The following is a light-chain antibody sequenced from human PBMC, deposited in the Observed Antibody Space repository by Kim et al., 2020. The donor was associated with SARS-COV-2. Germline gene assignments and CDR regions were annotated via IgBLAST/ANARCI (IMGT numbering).Light chain of an antibody. V-gene: IGKV1-39*01. Sequence: ASVGDRVTVTCRASQSISRYLNWYQQKVGEAPKLLIFAASNLQTGVPSRFSGSGSGTDFILTISRLQLEDFATYYCQQSYSTPWTFGQGTKVDIK. CDR3: QQSYSTPWT. J-gene: IGKJ1*01. CDR1: QSISRY. CDR2: AAS.